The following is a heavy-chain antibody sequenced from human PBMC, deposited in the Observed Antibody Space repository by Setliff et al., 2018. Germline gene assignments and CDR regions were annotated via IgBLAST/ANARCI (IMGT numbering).Heavy chain of an antibody. CDR2: IRHDESDI. V-gene: IGHV3-30*02. D-gene: IGHD2-21*02. Sequence: PGGSLRLSCAASGFTFRGFAMHWVRQAPGKGLEWVAFIRHDESDIYYTNSVKGRFTVSRDNSKNTLYLQINILRPEDTALYYCVRDSSADYYDNDYFKYWGQGALVTVSS. CDR1: GFTFRGFA. CDR3: VRDSSADYYDNDYFKY. J-gene: IGHJ1*01.